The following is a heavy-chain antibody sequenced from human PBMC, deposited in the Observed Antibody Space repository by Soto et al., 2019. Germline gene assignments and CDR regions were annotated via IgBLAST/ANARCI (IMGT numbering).Heavy chain of an antibody. CDR1: GGSISSGGYY. CDR3: ARDYYDSSGYYYYYYGMDV. J-gene: IGHJ6*02. Sequence: SETLSLTCTVSGGSISSGGYYWSWIRQHPGKGLEWIGYIYYSGSTYYNPSLKSRVTISVDTSKNQSSLKLSSVTAADTAVYYCARDYYDSSGYYYYYYGMDVWGQGTTVTVSS. D-gene: IGHD3-22*01. CDR2: IYYSGST. V-gene: IGHV4-31*03.